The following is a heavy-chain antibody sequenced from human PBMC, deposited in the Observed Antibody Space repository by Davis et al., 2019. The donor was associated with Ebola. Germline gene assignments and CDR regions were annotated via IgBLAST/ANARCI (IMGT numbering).Heavy chain of an antibody. V-gene: IGHV4-34*01. Sequence: SETLSLTCAVYGGSFSGYYWSWIRQLPGKGLEWIGEINHSGSNNYNPSLKSRITISVDTSKNQFSLKLSSVTAADTAVYYCARGAYSSGWFPLDYWGQGTLVTVSS. CDR2: INHSGSN. CDR3: ARGAYSSGWFPLDY. D-gene: IGHD6-19*01. J-gene: IGHJ4*02. CDR1: GGSFSGYY.